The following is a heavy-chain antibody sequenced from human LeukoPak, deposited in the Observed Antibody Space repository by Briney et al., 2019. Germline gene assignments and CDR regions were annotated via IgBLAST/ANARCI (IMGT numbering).Heavy chain of an antibody. V-gene: IGHV3-30*18. CDR3: AKGIWFGELLHDY. CDR2: ISYDGSNK. Sequence: AGGSLRLSCAASGFTFSSYGMHWVRQAPGKGLEWVAVISYDGSNKYYGDSVKGRFTISRDNSKNTLYLQMNSLRAEDTAVYYCAKGIWFGELLHDYWGQGTLVTVSS. CDR1: GFTFSSYG. J-gene: IGHJ4*02. D-gene: IGHD3-10*01.